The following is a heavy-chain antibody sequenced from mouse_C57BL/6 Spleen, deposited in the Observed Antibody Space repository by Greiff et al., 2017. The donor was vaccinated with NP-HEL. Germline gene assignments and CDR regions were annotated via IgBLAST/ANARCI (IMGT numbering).Heavy chain of an antibody. J-gene: IGHJ1*03. Sequence: DVHLVESGGGLVKPGGSLKLSCAASGFTFSDYGMHWVRQAPEKGLEWVAYISSGSSTIYYADTVKGRFTISRDNAKNTLFLQMTSLRSEDTAMYYCARQDNYGSSYGYFDVWGTGTTVTVSS. V-gene: IGHV5-17*01. CDR1: GFTFSDYG. CDR2: ISSGSSTI. D-gene: IGHD1-1*01. CDR3: ARQDNYGSSYGYFDV.